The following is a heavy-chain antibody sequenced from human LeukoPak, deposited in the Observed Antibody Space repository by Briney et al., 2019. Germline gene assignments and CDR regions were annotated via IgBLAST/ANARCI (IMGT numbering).Heavy chain of an antibody. CDR2: IYYSGRT. CDR1: GGSISSSSYF. CDR3: ARRDYYYYMDV. V-gene: IGHV4-39*01. J-gene: IGHJ6*03. Sequence: SETLSLTCTISGGSISSSSYFWGWIRQPPGKGLEWIGNIYYSGRTDYNPSLKSRFTISVDTSKNQFSLKVRSVTAADTAVYYCARRDYYYYMDVWGKGTTVTVSS.